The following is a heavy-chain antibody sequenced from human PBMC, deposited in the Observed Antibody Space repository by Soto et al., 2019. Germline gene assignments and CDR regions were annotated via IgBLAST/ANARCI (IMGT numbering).Heavy chain of an antibody. CDR3: ASREIQGPIDY. Sequence: QVQLQESGPGLVKPSDTLSLTCAVSGYSISSSNWWGWIRQPPGKGLEWIGYIYYSGTTYYNPSLKSRATMSVDTSKNQFSLKLTSVTAVDTAVYYCASREIQGPIDYWGQGTLVTVSS. D-gene: IGHD1-26*01. CDR1: GYSISSSNW. V-gene: IGHV4-28*01. CDR2: IYYSGTT. J-gene: IGHJ4*02.